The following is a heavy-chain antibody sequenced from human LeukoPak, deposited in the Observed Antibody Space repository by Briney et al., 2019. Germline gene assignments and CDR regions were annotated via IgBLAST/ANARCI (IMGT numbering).Heavy chain of an antibody. CDR3: ARVPWLENYYMDV. Sequence: SETLSLTCAVYGGSFSGYYWSWIRQPPGKGLEWIGEINHSGSTNYNPSLKSRVTISVDTSKNQFSLKLSSVTAADTAVYYCARVPWLENYYMDVWGKGTTVTVSS. J-gene: IGHJ6*03. CDR1: GGSFSGYY. D-gene: IGHD5-12*01. CDR2: INHSGST. V-gene: IGHV4-34*01.